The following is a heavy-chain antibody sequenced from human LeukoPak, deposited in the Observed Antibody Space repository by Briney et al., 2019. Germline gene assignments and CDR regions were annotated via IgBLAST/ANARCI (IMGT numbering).Heavy chain of an antibody. D-gene: IGHD2-2*02. CDR1: GGTFSSYA. V-gene: IGHV1-69*04. J-gene: IGHJ6*02. CDR3: ARDRDCSSTSCYTRYIQEGADYYYYGMDV. Sequence: SVKVSCKSSGGTFSSYAISWVRQAPGQGLEWMGRIIPIFGIANYAQKFQGRVTITADKSTSTAYMELSSLRSEDTAVYYCARDRDCSSTSCYTRYIQEGADYYYYGMDVWGQGTTVTVSS. CDR2: IIPIFGIA.